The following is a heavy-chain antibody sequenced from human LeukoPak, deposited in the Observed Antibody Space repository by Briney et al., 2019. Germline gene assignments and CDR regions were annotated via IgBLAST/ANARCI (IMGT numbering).Heavy chain of an antibody. D-gene: IGHD3-9*01. V-gene: IGHV4-59*01. CDR2: IYYSGST. J-gene: IGHJ4*02. Sequence: SETLSLTRDVSGGSIINFYWSWVRQSPGKGLEWIGHIYYSGSTTYNPSLRTRVNISLDTSKKVFSLNLNSLTAADTAVYYCARLDENFDILTGYFRYWGQGTLVSVSS. CDR3: ARLDENFDILTGYFRY. CDR1: GGSIINFY.